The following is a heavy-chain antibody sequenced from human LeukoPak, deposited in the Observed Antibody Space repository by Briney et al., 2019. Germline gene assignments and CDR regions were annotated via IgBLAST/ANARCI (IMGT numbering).Heavy chain of an antibody. V-gene: IGHV3-15*07. J-gene: IGHJ3*02. CDR1: GFTFSNAW. CDR3: TTGGSVIVAGTRAFDI. D-gene: IGHD5-12*01. Sequence: PGGSLRLSCAASGFTFSNAWMNWVRQAPGKGLEWVGRIKSKTDGGTTDYAAPVKGRFTISRDDSKNTLYLQMSSLKTEDTAVYYCTTGGSVIVAGTRAFDIWGLGTVVTVSS. CDR2: IKSKTDGGTT.